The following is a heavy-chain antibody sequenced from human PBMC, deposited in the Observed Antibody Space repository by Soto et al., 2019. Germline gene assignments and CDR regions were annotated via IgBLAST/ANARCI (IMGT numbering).Heavy chain of an antibody. Sequence: GESLKISCKGSGYRFISYWIGWVRQMPGKGLEWMGVIFPGDSDTRYNPSLQGQVTISADKSISTAYLHWSGLRASDTAMYYCARQGWEYSSSPRNRLYYGMDVWGQGTTVTVSS. V-gene: IGHV5-51*01. CDR2: IFPGDSDT. CDR1: GYRFISYW. CDR3: ARQGWEYSSSPRNRLYYGMDV. D-gene: IGHD6-6*01. J-gene: IGHJ6*02.